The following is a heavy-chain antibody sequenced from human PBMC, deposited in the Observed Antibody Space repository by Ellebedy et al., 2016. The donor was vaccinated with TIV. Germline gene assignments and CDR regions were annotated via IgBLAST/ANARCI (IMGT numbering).Heavy chain of an antibody. Sequence: WESLKISCTGSGYSFSTYWISWVRQLPAKGLEWMGRIDPRDSFTNYNPSFHGHVSFSVDTSIATAYLQWASLKASDSAIYYCARRGVGTALDAFDIWGQGTMVTVAS. V-gene: IGHV5-10-1*01. CDR2: IDPRDSFT. J-gene: IGHJ3*02. D-gene: IGHD2-21*02. CDR3: ARRGVGTALDAFDI. CDR1: GYSFSTYW.